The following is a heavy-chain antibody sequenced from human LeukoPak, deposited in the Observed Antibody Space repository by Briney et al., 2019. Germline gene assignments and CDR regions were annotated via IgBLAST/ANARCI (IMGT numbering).Heavy chain of an antibody. V-gene: IGHV1-69*13. D-gene: IGHD3-10*01. CDR1: GGTFSNYA. CDR3: ARDNSVGDIAWWFDP. J-gene: IGHJ5*02. Sequence: ASVKVSCKASGGTFSNYAISWVRQAPGQGLEWMGGIIPLFGSADYAQKFQGRVTFTADESTSTAYMELSSLRSEDTAVYYCARDNSVGDIAWWFDPWGQGTLVTVSS. CDR2: IIPLFGSA.